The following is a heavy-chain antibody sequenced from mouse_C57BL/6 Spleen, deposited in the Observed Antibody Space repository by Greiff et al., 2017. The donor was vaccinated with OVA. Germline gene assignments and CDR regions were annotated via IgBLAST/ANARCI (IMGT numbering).Heavy chain of an antibody. Sequence: EVKLVESGGGLVKPGGSLKLSCAASGFTFSDYGMHWVRQAPEKGLEWVAYISSGSSTIYYADTVKGRFTISRDNAKNTLFLQMTSLRSEDTAMYYCARGWDYDAMDYWGQGTSVTVSS. V-gene: IGHV5-17*01. J-gene: IGHJ4*01. CDR3: ARGWDYDAMDY. CDR2: ISSGSSTI. CDR1: GFTFSDYG.